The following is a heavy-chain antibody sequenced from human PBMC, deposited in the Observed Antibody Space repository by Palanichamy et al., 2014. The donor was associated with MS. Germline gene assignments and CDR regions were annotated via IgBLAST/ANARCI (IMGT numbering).Heavy chain of an antibody. J-gene: IGHJ4*02. CDR2: ISYDGSNK. CDR3: AREMYSNYFDY. D-gene: IGHD4-11*01. V-gene: IGHV3-30-3*01. Sequence: QVQLVESGGGVVQPGRSLRLSCAASGFTFSSYAMHWVRQAPGKGLEWVAVISYDGSNKYYADSVKGRFTISRDNSKNTLYLQMNSLRAEDTAVYYCAREMYSNYFDYWGQGTLVTVSS. CDR1: GFTFSSYA.